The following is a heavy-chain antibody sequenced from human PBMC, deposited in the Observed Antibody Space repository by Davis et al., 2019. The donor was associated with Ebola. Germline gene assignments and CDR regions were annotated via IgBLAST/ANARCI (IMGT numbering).Heavy chain of an antibody. D-gene: IGHD6-13*01. CDR2: ISGSGGST. J-gene: IGHJ4*02. V-gene: IGHV3-23*01. CDR1: GFTFSSYA. Sequence: PGGSLRLSCAASGFTFSSYAMSWVRQAPGKGLEWVSAISGSGGSTYYADSVKGRFTISRDNAKNSLYLQMNSLRAEDTAVYYCARGIAAAGTGGYWGQGTLVTVSS. CDR3: ARGIAAAGTGGY.